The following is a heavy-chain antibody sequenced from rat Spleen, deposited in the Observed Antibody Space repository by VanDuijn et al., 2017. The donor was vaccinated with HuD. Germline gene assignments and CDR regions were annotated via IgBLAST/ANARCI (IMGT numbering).Heavy chain of an antibody. Sequence: EVQLVESGGGLVQPGRSMKLSCAASGFTFSNYDMAWVRQAPKKGLEWVATINYDGSSTYYPDSVKGRFTISIDNAEKTVYLQMNSLRSEDTGTYYCAKGAPPDYWGRGVMVTVSS. V-gene: IGHV5-7*01. D-gene: IGHD3-1*01. J-gene: IGHJ2*01. CDR2: INYDGSST. CDR3: AKGAPPDY. CDR1: GFTFSNYD.